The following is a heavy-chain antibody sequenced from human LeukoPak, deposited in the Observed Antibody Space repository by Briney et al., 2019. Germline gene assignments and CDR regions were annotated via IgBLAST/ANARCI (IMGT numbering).Heavy chain of an antibody. J-gene: IGHJ4*02. Sequence: KPSETLSLTCAVSDFPISRGLYWAWIRQSPGKGLEWIGIIFYTGVTYYNPSLKSRVTLSVDTSKNQFSLNVASVTAADTAVYYCARDRGGRTGYASGDYDFWGQGILVTVSS. CDR2: IFYTGVT. V-gene: IGHV4-38-2*02. D-gene: IGHD3-9*01. CDR3: ARDRGGRTGYASGDYDF. CDR1: DFPISRGLY.